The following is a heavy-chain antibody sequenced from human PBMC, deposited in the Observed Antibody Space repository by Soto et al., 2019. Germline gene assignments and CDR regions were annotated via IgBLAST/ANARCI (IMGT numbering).Heavy chain of an antibody. CDR2: TYYSAGT. V-gene: IGHV4-39*01. Sequence: QLQLQESGPGLVKPSETLSLTCNVSGGSVGSSSYYWGWIRQAPGKGLEWIVSTYYSAGTYYNPSLKSRVTTPMDASKNQFSLTVTSVTAADTAIYYCARHASRGYSSSWYFEDWGQGTPVTVSS. J-gene: IGHJ4*02. D-gene: IGHD6-13*01. CDR1: GGSVGSSSYY. CDR3: ARHASRGYSSSWYFED.